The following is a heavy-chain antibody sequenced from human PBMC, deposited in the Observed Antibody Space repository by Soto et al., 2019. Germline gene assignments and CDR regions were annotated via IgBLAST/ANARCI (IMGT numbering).Heavy chain of an antibody. V-gene: IGHV4-34*01. CDR3: ARDKITGLFDY. J-gene: IGHJ4*02. CDR1: GGSFSGYY. Sequence: PSETLSLTCAVYGGSFSGYYWTWIRQPPGTGLEWIGEINHSGSTNYNPSLKSRVTISVDTSKNQFSLKLTSVTAADTSVYYCARDKITGLFDYWGQGTLVT. CDR2: INHSGST. D-gene: IGHD2-8*02.